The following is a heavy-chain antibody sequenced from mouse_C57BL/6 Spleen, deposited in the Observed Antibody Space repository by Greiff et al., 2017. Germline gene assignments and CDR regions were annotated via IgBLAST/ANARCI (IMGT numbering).Heavy chain of an antibody. V-gene: IGHV1-54*01. CDR2: INPGSGGT. D-gene: IGHD3-3*01. CDR3: ARRDTRAPV. Sequence: QVQLQQSGAELVRPGTSVKVSCKASGYAFTNYLIEWVKQRPGQGLEWIGVINPGSGGTNYNEKFKGKATLTADKSSSTAYMQLSSLTSEDSAVYFGARRDTRAPVWGQGTTLTVSA. J-gene: IGHJ2*01. CDR1: GYAFTNYL.